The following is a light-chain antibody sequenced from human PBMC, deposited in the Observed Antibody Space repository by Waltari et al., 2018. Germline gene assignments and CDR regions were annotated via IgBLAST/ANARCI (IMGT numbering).Light chain of an antibody. CDR1: DSNLGSNS. Sequence: QSLLTQPPSVSGTPGQRVTISCSGCDSNLGSNSVNCYQQLPGQAPQLLIYNDNQGPSGVPDRFSASKSGTSASLAITGLQSEDEADYYCAVWDDSLGGVFGGGTKLTVL. CDR2: NDN. CDR3: AVWDDSLGGV. J-gene: IGLJ3*02. V-gene: IGLV1-44*01.